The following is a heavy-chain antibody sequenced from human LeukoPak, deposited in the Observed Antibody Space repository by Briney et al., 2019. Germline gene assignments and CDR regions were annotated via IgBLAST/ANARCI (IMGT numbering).Heavy chain of an antibody. D-gene: IGHD3-10*01. V-gene: IGHV3-23*01. J-gene: IGHJ4*02. CDR1: GFTFSNYA. CDR3: AKDSNSVIMWFEN. Sequence: GGSLRLSCAASGFTFSNYAMSWVRQAPGKGLEWVSGVSVSGAHYADSVKGRFTVSRDSSKETLYLQLNSLRPEDTAVHYCAKDSNSVIMWFENWGQGTLVTVSS. CDR2: VSVSGA.